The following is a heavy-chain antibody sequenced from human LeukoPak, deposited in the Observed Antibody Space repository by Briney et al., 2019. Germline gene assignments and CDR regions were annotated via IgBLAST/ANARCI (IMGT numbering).Heavy chain of an antibody. CDR2: IYHSGRT. J-gene: IGHJ3*02. CDR3: ARSPIRYYFDSSGLDGAFDI. V-gene: IGHV4-38-2*02. D-gene: IGHD3-22*01. CDR1: GYSISSGYY. Sequence: ASETLSLTCTVSGYSISSGYYWGWIRQPPGKGLEWIGSIYHSGRTYYNPSLKSRATISVDTSKNQFSLRLNSVTAADTAVYYCARSPIRYYFDSSGLDGAFDIWGQGTMVTVSS.